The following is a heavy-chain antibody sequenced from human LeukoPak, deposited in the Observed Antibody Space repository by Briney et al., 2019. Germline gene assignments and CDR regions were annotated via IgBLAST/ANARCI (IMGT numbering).Heavy chain of an antibody. CDR1: GFTFTSYG. V-gene: IGHV1-18*01. CDR2: ISAYNGNT. CDR3: ASEDMYHDSSGHRGSFDY. D-gene: IGHD3-22*01. J-gene: IGHJ4*02. Sequence: GGTLRLSCAASGFTFTSYGISWVRQAPGQGLEWMGWISAYNGNTNYAQKLQGRVTMTTDTSTSTAYMELRSLRSDDTAVYYCASEDMYHDSSGHRGSFDYWGQGTLVTVSS.